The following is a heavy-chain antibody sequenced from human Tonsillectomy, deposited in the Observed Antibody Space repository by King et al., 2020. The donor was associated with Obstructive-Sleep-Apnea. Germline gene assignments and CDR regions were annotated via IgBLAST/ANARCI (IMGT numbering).Heavy chain of an antibody. J-gene: IGHJ6*02. CDR1: GGTFSSYA. CDR2: IIPLYAST. V-gene: IGHV1-69*01. Sequence: QGQLVQSGAEVKRPGSSVKVSCKASGGTFSSYAFIWVRLAPGQGLEWMGEIIPLYASTSNAEKFQGRVTITADESTSTAYMELSSLRSEDTAVYYCGSGVAARQYYYYGLDVWGQGTTVTVSS. D-gene: IGHD6-6*01. CDR3: GSGVAARQYYYYGLDV.